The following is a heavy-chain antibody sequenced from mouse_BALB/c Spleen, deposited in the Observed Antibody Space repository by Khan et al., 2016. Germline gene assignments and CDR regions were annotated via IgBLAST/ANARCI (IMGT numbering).Heavy chain of an antibody. V-gene: IGHV3-8*02. J-gene: IGHJ1*01. Sequence: QLQESGPSLVKPSQTLSLPCSVTGDSITSGYWNWIRKFPGNKLEYMGYISYSGSTYYNPSLKSRISITRDTSKKQYYLQLNSVTTEDTATYYCARYYGSRYWYFDVWGAGTTVTVS. CDR1: GDSITSGY. CDR3: ARYYGSRYWYFDV. CDR2: ISYSGST. D-gene: IGHD1-1*01.